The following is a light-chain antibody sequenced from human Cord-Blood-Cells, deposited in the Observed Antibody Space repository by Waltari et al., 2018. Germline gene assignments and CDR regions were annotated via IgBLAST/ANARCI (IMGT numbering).Light chain of an antibody. CDR3: QQYNNWPPYS. CDR2: GAS. Sequence: EIVMTQSLATQSVSPGERATLSCRASQSVSSNLAWYQQKPGQAPRLLIYGASTRATGIPARFSGSGSGTEFTLTISSLQSEDFAVYYCQQYNNWPPYSFGQGTKLEIK. CDR1: QSVSSN. V-gene: IGKV3-15*01. J-gene: IGKJ2*03.